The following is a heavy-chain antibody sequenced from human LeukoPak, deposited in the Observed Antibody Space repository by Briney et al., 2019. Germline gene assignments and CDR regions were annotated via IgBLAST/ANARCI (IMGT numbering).Heavy chain of an antibody. Sequence: ASVKVSCKASGYTFTSYYMHWVRQAPGQGLEWMGLINPSGSSTSYAQKFQGRLSLTRDMSTSTDYMELSSLRSEDTAVYYCASATLRCSGGSCYEMDVWGKGTTVTVSS. D-gene: IGHD2-15*01. CDR1: GYTFTSYY. J-gene: IGHJ6*04. CDR3: ASATLRCSGGSCYEMDV. CDR2: INPSGSST. V-gene: IGHV1-46*01.